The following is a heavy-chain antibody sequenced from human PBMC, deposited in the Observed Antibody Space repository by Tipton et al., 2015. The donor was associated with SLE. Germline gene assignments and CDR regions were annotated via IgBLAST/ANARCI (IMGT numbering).Heavy chain of an antibody. Sequence: SLRLSCAASGFTFSSYSMNWVRQAPGKGLEWVPSISSSSSYIYYADSVKGRFTISRDNAKNSLYLQMNSLRAEDTAMYYCARDVGNVVDYYYGMDVWGQGTTVTVSS. CDR1: GFTFSSYS. CDR2: ISSSSSYI. CDR3: ARDVGNVVDYYYGMDV. J-gene: IGHJ6*02. D-gene: IGHD2-15*01. V-gene: IGHV3-21*03.